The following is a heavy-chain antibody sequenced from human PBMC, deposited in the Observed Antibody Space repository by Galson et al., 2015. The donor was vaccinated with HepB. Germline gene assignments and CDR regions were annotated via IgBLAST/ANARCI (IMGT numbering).Heavy chain of an antibody. CDR2: ISYDGSNK. Sequence: SLRLSCAASGFTFSSYGMHWVRQAPGKGLEWVAVISYDGSNKYYADSVKGRFTISRDNSKNTLYLQMNSLRAEDTAVYYCAKEKLRFFPGGLYYFDYWGQGTLVTVSS. D-gene: IGHD3-3*01. V-gene: IGHV3-30*18. CDR3: AKEKLRFFPGGLYYFDY. J-gene: IGHJ4*02. CDR1: GFTFSSYG.